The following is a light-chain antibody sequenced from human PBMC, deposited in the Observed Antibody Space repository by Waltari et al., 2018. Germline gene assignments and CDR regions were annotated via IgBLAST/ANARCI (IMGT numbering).Light chain of an antibody. V-gene: IGKV3-20*01. CDR2: GAS. CDR1: QSLSKRY. J-gene: IGKJ2*01. CDR3: QQYGSSILYT. Sequence: IVFTQSPGTLSFSPGETATLSCRTSQSLSKRYLAWYQQKPDQAPRLLIYGASSRAAGIPDRFSGSGSGTDFTLTITRLEPEDSAVYYCQQYGSSILYTFGQGTKLEIK.